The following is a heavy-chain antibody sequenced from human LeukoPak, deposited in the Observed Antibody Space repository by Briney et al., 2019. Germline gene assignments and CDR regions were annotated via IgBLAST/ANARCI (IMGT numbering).Heavy chain of an antibody. CDR3: ARGNYGGANFDY. CDR2: ISSSSTYI. Sequence: KPGGSLRLPCAASGFTFSSYNINWVRQAPRKGLEWVSSISSSSTYIYYADSLKGRFTISRDNAKNSVYLQMNSVRAEDTAVYYCARGNYGGANFDYWGQGTLVTVSS. D-gene: IGHD4-23*01. CDR1: GFTFSSYN. V-gene: IGHV3-21*01. J-gene: IGHJ4*02.